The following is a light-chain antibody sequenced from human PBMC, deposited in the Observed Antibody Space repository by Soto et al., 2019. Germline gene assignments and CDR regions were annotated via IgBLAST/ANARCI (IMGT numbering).Light chain of an antibody. Sequence: QSVLTQPPSASGTPGQRVTISCSGSSSNIGSNSVFWYQQLPGTAPKLLIYNNNQRPSVVPDRFSGSKSGTSASLAISGLRSEDEADYYCAVWDDSLSGWVFGGGTKLTVL. CDR3: AVWDDSLSGWV. CDR2: NNN. V-gene: IGLV1-47*01. CDR1: SSNIGSNS. J-gene: IGLJ3*02.